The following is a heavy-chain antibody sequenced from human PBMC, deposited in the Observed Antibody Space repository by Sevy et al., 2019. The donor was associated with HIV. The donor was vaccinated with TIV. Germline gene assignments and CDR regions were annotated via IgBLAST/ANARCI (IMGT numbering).Heavy chain of an antibody. D-gene: IGHD2-15*01. J-gene: IGHJ5*02. CDR3: ARAHIMSGGGSCSPGWFDP. V-gene: IGHV3-7*01. Sequence: GGSLRLSCAASGFTFSNYWMTWVRQAPGKGLEWVANINEDGSEKNYVDSVNGRFTISRDNAKNTLYLQMNSLRAEDTAVYYSARAHIMSGGGSCSPGWFDPWGQGTLVTVSS. CDR2: INEDGSEK. CDR1: GFTFSNYW.